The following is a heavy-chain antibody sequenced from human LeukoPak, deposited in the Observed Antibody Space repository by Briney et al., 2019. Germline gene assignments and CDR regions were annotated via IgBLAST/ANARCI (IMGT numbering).Heavy chain of an antibody. CDR2: IYYSGST. Sequence: SQTLSLTCTVSGGSISSGGYYWSWIRQHPGKGLEWIGYIYYSGSTYYNPSLKGRVTISVDTSKNQFSLKLSSVTAADTAVYYCARDGNYGGNSGVWFDPWGQGTLVTVSS. V-gene: IGHV4-31*03. CDR3: ARDGNYGGNSGVWFDP. D-gene: IGHD4-23*01. CDR1: GGSISSGGYY. J-gene: IGHJ5*02.